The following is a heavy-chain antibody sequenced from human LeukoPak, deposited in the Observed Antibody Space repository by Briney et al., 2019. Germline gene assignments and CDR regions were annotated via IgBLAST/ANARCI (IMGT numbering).Heavy chain of an antibody. CDR2: IYYSGST. Sequence: KPSETLSLTCTVSGGSISSSSYYWGWIRQPPGKGLEWIGSIYYSGSTYYNPSLKSRVTISVDTSKNQFSLKLSSVTAADTAVYYCARHRTYYYGSRSYLFDYWGQGTLVTVSS. J-gene: IGHJ4*02. V-gene: IGHV4-39*01. CDR3: ARHRTYYYGSRSYLFDY. D-gene: IGHD3-10*01. CDR1: GGSISSSSYY.